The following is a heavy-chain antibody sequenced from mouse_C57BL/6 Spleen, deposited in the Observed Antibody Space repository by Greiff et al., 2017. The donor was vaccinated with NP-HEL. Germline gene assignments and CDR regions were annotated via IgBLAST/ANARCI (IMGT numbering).Heavy chain of an antibody. Sequence: QVQLQQPGAELVKPGASVKMSCKASGYTFTSYWITWVKQRPGQGLEWIGDIYPGSGSTNYNEKFKSKATLTVDTSSSTAYMQLSSLTSEDSAVYYCARARDSNYLFAYWGQGTLVTVSA. D-gene: IGHD2-5*01. J-gene: IGHJ3*01. CDR1: GYTFTSYW. V-gene: IGHV1-55*01. CDR3: ARARDSNYLFAY. CDR2: IYPGSGST.